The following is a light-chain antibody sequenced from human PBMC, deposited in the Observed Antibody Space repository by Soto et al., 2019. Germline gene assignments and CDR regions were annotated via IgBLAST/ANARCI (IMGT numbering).Light chain of an antibody. Sequence: DIVLTQSPGTLSLSPGERATLSCRTSQIVSNNYLAWYQQKPGQAPRLLIYGASSRATGIPDRFSGSGSGTDFTLTISRLEPEDSAIYYCQEYNRWPPEFIFGPGTRLEIK. CDR1: QIVSNNY. V-gene: IGKV3-20*01. CDR2: GAS. CDR3: QEYNRWPPEFI. J-gene: IGKJ2*01.